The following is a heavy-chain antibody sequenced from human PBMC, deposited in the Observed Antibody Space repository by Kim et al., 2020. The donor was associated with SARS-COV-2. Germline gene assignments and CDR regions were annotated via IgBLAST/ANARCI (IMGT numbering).Heavy chain of an antibody. D-gene: IGHD3-22*01. Sequence: GGSLRLSCAASGFTFSSYSMNWVRQAPGKGLEWVSSISSSSSYIYYADSVEGRFTISRDNAKNSLYLQMNSLRAEDTAVYYCARVATYYYDSSGYWRTNWYFDLWGRGTLVTVSS. CDR1: GFTFSSYS. J-gene: IGHJ2*01. CDR3: ARVATYYYDSSGYWRTNWYFDL. V-gene: IGHV3-21*01. CDR2: ISSSSSYI.